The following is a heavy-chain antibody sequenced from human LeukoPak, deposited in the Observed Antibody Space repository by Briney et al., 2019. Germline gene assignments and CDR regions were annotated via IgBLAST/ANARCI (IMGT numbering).Heavy chain of an antibody. Sequence: GGSLRLSCAASGFTSSSYAMSWVRQAPGKGLEWVSAISGSGGSTYYADSVKGRFTISRDNSKNTLYLQMNSLRAEDTAVYYCAKDRPTMVRGVPWFDPWGQGTLVTVSS. CDR2: ISGSGGST. CDR1: GFTSSSYA. D-gene: IGHD3-10*01. V-gene: IGHV3-23*01. J-gene: IGHJ5*02. CDR3: AKDRPTMVRGVPWFDP.